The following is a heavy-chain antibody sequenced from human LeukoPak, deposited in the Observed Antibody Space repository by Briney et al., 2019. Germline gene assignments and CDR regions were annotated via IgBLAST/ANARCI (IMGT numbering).Heavy chain of an antibody. V-gene: IGHV4-34*01. CDR2: INHSGRT. CDR1: GGSFSGYF. CDR3: ARGGYFDL. J-gene: IGHJ2*01. Sequence: PSETLSLTCAVYGGSFSGYFWSWIRQPPGKGLEWIGEINHSGRTNYNPSLNRRVTASVDTSKNQFSLKLRSLTAADTAVYYCARGGYFDLWGRGTLVTVSS.